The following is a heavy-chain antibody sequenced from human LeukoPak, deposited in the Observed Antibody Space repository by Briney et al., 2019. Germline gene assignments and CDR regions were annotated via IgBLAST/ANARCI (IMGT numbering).Heavy chain of an antibody. V-gene: IGHV3-33*06. Sequence: GRSLRLSCAASGFTFSSYGMHWVRKAPGKGLEWVAVIWYDGSNKYYADSVKGRFTISRDNSKNTLYLQMTSLRAEDAAVYYCAKNYGDYVGYFDYWGQGTLVTLSS. D-gene: IGHD4-17*01. CDR2: IWYDGSNK. CDR1: GFTFSSYG. CDR3: AKNYGDYVGYFDY. J-gene: IGHJ4*02.